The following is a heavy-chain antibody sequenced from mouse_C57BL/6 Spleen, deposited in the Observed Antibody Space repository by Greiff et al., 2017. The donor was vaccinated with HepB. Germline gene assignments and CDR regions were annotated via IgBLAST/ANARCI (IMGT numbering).Heavy chain of an antibody. V-gene: IGHV1-81*01. Sequence: QVQLQQSGAELARPGASVKLSCKASGYTFTSYGISWVKQRTGQGLEWIGEIYPRSGNTYYNEKFKGKATLTADKSSSTAYMELRSLTSEDSAVYFCARYGDGYYSYAMDYWGQGTSVTVSS. J-gene: IGHJ4*01. D-gene: IGHD2-3*01. CDR3: ARYGDGYYSYAMDY. CDR2: IYPRSGNT. CDR1: GYTFTSYG.